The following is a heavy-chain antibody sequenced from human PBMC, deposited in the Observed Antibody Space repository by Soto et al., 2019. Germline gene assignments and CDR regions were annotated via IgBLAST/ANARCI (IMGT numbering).Heavy chain of an antibody. Sequence: PGGALRLSCAASGFTFTRYSMNWVRQAPGKGLEWVSSISSTTNYIYYGDSMKGRFTISRDNAKNSLYLEMNSLRAEDTAVYYCARESEDLTSNFDYWGQGTLVTVS. V-gene: IGHV3-21*06. CDR2: ISSTTNYI. CDR1: GFTFTRYS. CDR3: ARESEDLTSNFDY. J-gene: IGHJ4*02.